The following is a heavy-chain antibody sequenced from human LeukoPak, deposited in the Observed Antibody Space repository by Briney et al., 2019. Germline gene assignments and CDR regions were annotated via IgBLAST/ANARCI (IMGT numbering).Heavy chain of an antibody. D-gene: IGHD5-24*01. V-gene: IGHV3-7*03. J-gene: IGHJ6*02. Sequence: GGSLRLSCEASGFTYSESWMTWVRQAPGKGLEWVASVKEDGSEKYYVDSVKGRFTISRDNSKNTLYLQMSSLRAEDTAVYYCASPEMARDGTYAMDVWGQGTTVTVSS. CDR2: VKEDGSEK. CDR1: GFTYSESW. CDR3: ASPEMARDGTYAMDV.